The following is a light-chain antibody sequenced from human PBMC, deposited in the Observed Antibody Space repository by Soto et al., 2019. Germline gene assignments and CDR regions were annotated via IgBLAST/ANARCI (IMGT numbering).Light chain of an antibody. CDR1: SSDVGGYNY. V-gene: IGLV2-14*01. CDR2: EVS. J-gene: IGLJ1*01. Sequence: LIQPASVSGSPGQSISISCTGTSSDVGGYNYVSWYQQQPGKAPKLMIYEVSSRPSGVSDRFSGSKSGNTASLTISGLQAEDEADYYCSSYTSSTPYVFGTGTKVTVL. CDR3: SSYTSSTPYV.